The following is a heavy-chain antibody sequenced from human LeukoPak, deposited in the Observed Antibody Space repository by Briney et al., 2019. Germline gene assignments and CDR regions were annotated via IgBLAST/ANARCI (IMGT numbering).Heavy chain of an antibody. Sequence: PGGSLRLSCAASGFTFSSYWMNWVRQAPGQGLEWVANIKEDGSEKYYADSVKGRFTISRDNAKNSLYLQMNSLRAEDTAVYCCAGYYYDSTTYRDYWGQGTLVTVSS. V-gene: IGHV3-7*01. J-gene: IGHJ4*02. CDR1: GFTFSSYW. CDR2: IKEDGSEK. CDR3: AGYYYDSTTYRDY. D-gene: IGHD3-22*01.